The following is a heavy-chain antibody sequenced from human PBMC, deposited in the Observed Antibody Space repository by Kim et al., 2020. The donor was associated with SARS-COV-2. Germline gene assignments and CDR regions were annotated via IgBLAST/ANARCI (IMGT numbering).Heavy chain of an antibody. D-gene: IGHD3-22*01. J-gene: IGHJ4*02. CDR2: ISSNGGST. Sequence: GGCLRLSCSASGFTFSSYAMHWVRQAPGKGLEYVSAISSNGGSTYYADSVKGRFTISRDNSKNTLYLQMSSLRAEDTAVYYCVNRLGSEDYYDSGAFPPGFDYWGQGTLVTVSS. V-gene: IGHV3-64D*09. CDR3: VNRLGSEDYYDSGAFPPGFDY. CDR1: GFTFSSYA.